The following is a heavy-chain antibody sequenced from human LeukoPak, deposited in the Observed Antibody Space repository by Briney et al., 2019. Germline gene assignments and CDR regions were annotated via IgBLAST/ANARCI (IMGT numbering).Heavy chain of an antibody. J-gene: IGHJ3*02. Sequence: PGGSLRLSCAASGFTFSSYAMHWVRQAPGKGLEYVSAISSNGGSTYYADSVKGRFTISRDNSKNTLYLQMSSLRAEDTAVYYCVKGREEYDFWSGYYYQDAFGIWGQGTMVTVSS. V-gene: IGHV3-64D*09. CDR2: ISSNGGST. CDR1: GFTFSSYA. CDR3: VKGREEYDFWSGYYYQDAFGI. D-gene: IGHD3-3*01.